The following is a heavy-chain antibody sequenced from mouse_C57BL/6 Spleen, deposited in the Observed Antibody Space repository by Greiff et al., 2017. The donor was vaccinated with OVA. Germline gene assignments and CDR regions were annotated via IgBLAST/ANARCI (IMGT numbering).Heavy chain of an antibody. V-gene: IGHV2-2*01. J-gene: IGHJ2*01. CDR3: ARNANWDLYYFDY. D-gene: IGHD4-1*01. CDR2: IWSGGST. Sequence: VHLVESGPGLVQPSQSLSITCTVSGFSLTSYGVHWVRQSPGKGLEWLGVIWSGGSTDYNAAFISRLSISKDNSKSQVFFKMNSLQADDTAIYYCARNANWDLYYFDYRGQGTTLTVSS. CDR1: GFSLTSYG.